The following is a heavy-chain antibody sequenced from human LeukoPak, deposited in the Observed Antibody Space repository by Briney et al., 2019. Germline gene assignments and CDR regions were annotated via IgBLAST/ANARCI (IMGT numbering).Heavy chain of an antibody. J-gene: IGHJ3*02. CDR3: ARDQRGSSYGYAFDI. CDR2: ISAYNGNT. Sequence: GASVKVSCKASGYTFTSYGISWVRQAPGQGLEWMGWISAYNGNTNYAQKLQGRVTMTTDTSTSTAYMELRSLRSDDTAVYYCARDQRGSSYGYAFDIWGQGTMVTVSS. D-gene: IGHD5-18*01. CDR1: GYTFTSYG. V-gene: IGHV1-18*01.